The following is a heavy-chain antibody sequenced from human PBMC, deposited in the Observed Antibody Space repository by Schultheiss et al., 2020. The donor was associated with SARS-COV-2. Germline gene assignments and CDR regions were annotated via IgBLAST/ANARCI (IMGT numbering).Heavy chain of an antibody. Sequence: SCAASGFTFSSYSMNWVRQAPGKGLEWVAVISYDGSNKYYADSVKGRFTISRDNSKNTLYLQMNSLRAEDTAVYYCARCHGDGYRIDAFDIWGQGTMVTVSS. CDR2: ISYDGSNK. CDR3: ARCHGDGYRIDAFDI. D-gene: IGHD5-24*01. V-gene: IGHV3-30*12. CDR1: GFTFSSYS. J-gene: IGHJ3*02.